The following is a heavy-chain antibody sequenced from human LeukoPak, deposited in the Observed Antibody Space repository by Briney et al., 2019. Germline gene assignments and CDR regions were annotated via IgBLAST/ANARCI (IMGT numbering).Heavy chain of an antibody. CDR1: GFTFDDFA. J-gene: IGHJ4*02. D-gene: IGHD6-19*01. CDR3: AKGMGYSSGSFDY. V-gene: IGHV3-43*02. CDR2: ISGDGDAT. Sequence: PGGSLRLSCAGSGFTFDDFAMHWVRQAPGKGLEWVSLISGDGDATYYADSVKGRFTISRDNNKNSLSLQMNNLTTEDTAFYYCAKGMGYSSGSFDYCGRGILVNVSS.